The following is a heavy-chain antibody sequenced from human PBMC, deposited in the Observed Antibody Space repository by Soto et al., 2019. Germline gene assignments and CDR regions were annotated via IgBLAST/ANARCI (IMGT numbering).Heavy chain of an antibody. D-gene: IGHD6-13*01. CDR2: INHSGST. CDR3: ARERAADYYYYGMDV. Sequence: SETLSLTCAVYGGSFSGYYWSWIRQPPGKGLEWIGEINHSGSTNYDPSFKSRVTISVDTSKDQFSLKLSSLTAADTAVYYCARERAADYYYYGMDVWGQGATV. V-gene: IGHV4-34*01. J-gene: IGHJ6*02. CDR1: GGSFSGYY.